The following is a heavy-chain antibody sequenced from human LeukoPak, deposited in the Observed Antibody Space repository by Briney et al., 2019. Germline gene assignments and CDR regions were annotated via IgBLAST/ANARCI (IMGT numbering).Heavy chain of an antibody. Sequence: PSETLSLTCAVSGYSISSSNWWSWVRQPPGKGLEWIGEIYHSGSTNYNPSLKSRVTISVDKSKNQFSLKLSSVTAADTAVYYCASYYDSSSLTEDAFDIWGQGTMVTVSS. D-gene: IGHD3-22*01. CDR2: IYHSGST. CDR3: ASYYDSSSLTEDAFDI. J-gene: IGHJ3*02. CDR1: GYSISSSNW. V-gene: IGHV4-4*02.